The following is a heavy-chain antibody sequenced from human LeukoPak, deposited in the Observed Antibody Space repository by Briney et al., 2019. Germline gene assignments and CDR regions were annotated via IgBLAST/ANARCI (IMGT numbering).Heavy chain of an antibody. J-gene: IGHJ4*02. CDR2: IKQNSGEI. Sequence: GGSLRLSCVASGFTFADYWMSWVRQAPGKRPECVANIKQNSGEIYYVDSVKGRFTISRDKAKHSLYLQMNRLRAEDKAVYYCARDKIVGPTRFDYWGQGIMVTVSS. CDR3: ARDKIVGPTRFDY. V-gene: IGHV3-7*01. D-gene: IGHD1-26*01. CDR1: GFTFADYW.